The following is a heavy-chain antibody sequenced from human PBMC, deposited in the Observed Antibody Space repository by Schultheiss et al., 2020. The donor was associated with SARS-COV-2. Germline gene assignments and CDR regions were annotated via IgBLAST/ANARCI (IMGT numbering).Heavy chain of an antibody. CDR1: GYTFTGYY. J-gene: IGHJ6*03. CDR2: INPNSGGT. V-gene: IGHV1-2*06. D-gene: IGHD2-2*01. Sequence: ASVKVSCKASGYTFTGYYMHWVRQAPGQGLEWMGRINPNSGGTNYAQKFQGRVTMTRDTSISTAYMELSRLRSDDTAVYYCATDRVEVRSATQRHHFYYMDAWGKGTTVTVSS. CDR3: ATDRVEVRSATQRHHFYYMDA.